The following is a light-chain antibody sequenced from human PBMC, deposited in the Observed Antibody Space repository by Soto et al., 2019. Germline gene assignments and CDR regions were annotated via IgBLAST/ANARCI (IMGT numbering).Light chain of an antibody. CDR1: TSNIGTYH. V-gene: IGLV1-40*01. CDR3: QSYDTSLRAYV. Sequence: QSVLTQPPSVSAAPGQRVTISCSGSTSNIGTYHVHWYRQLPGTAPRLLIYGNTNRPSGVPGRFSGSKSGTSASLAITGLQAEDEGNYYCQSYDTSLRAYVFGTGTKVTVL. CDR2: GNT. J-gene: IGLJ1*01.